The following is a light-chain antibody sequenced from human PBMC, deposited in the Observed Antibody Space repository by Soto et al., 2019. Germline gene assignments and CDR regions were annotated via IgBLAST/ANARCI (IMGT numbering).Light chain of an antibody. CDR1: QSISSW. J-gene: IGKJ1*01. V-gene: IGKV1-5*01. CDR2: DAS. Sequence: DIPMTQSPSTLSASVGDRVTIPCRASQSISSWLAWYQQKPGKAPKLLIYDASSLESGVPSRFSGSGSRTEFTLTISSLQRDDFATYYCQQYHSYWTFGQGTRVEIK. CDR3: QQYHSYWT.